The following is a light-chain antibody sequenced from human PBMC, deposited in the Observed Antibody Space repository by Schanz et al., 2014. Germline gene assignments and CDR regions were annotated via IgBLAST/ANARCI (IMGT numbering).Light chain of an antibody. J-gene: IGLJ3*02. CDR1: SSDIGKYNY. CDR3: SSYTSSTLGV. Sequence: QSALTQPASVSGSPGQSITISCTGTSSDIGKYNYVSWYQQHPGKAPKLIIYDVSDRPSAVSSRFSGSKSGNTASLTISGLQTEDEADYYCSSYTSSTLGVFGGGTKLTVL. V-gene: IGLV2-14*03. CDR2: DVS.